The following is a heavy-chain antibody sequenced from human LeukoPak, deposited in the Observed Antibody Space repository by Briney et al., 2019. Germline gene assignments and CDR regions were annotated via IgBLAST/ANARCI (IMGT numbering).Heavy chain of an antibody. CDR1: GFTFSSYA. D-gene: IGHD6-19*01. J-gene: IGHJ4*02. V-gene: IGHV3-64*01. CDR2: ISSNGGST. CDR3: ARLYSSGWYSFFDY. Sequence: PGGSLRLSCAASGFTFSSYAMHWVRQAPGKGPEYVSAISSNGGSTYYANSVKGRFTISRDNSKNTLYLQMGSLRAEDMAVYYCARLYSSGWYSFFDYWGQGTLVTVSS.